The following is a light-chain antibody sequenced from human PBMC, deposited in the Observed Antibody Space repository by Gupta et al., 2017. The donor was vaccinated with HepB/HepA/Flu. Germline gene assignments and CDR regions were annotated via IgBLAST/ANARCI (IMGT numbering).Light chain of an antibody. Sequence: QSALTQPASVSGSPGQSITISCTGTSSDVGVYNYVSWYRQSPGKAPKLMIYDVSKRPSGVADRFSGSKSGNTASLTISGLQDEDEADYYCSSLTTSATVVFGGGTRLTVL. V-gene: IGLV2-14*01. CDR3: SSLTTSATVV. CDR2: DVS. CDR1: SSDVGVYNY. J-gene: IGLJ2*01.